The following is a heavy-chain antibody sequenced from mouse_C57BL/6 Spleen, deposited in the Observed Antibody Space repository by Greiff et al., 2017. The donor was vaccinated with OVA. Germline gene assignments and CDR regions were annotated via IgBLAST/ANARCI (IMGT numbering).Heavy chain of an antibody. J-gene: IGHJ4*01. V-gene: IGHV1-52*01. D-gene: IGHD2-5*01. CDR1: GYTFTSYW. CDR2: IDPSDSET. Sequence: QVQLQQPGAELVRPGSSVKLSCKASGYTFTSYWMHWVKQRPIQGLEWIGNIDPSDSETNYNQKFKDKATLTVDKSSSTAYMQLSSLTSEDSAVYYCARTYSNPYAMDYWGQGTSVTVSS. CDR3: ARTYSNPYAMDY.